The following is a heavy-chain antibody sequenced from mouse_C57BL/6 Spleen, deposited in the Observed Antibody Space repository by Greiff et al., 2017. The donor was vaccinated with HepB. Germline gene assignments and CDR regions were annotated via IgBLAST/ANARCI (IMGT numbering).Heavy chain of an antibody. D-gene: IGHD2-2*01. V-gene: IGHV1-82*01. J-gene: IGHJ3*01. CDR1: GYAFSSSW. Sequence: QVQLQHSGPELVKPGASVKISCKASGYAFSSSWMNWVKQRPGKGLEWIGRIYPGDGDTNYNGKFKGKATLTADKSSSTAYMKLSSLTSEDSAVYFCARYPYGYDVAYWGQGTLVTVSA. CDR3: ARYPYGYDVAY. CDR2: IYPGDGDT.